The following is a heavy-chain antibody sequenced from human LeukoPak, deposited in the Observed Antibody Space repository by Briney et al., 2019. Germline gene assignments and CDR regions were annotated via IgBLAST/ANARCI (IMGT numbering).Heavy chain of an antibody. Sequence: ASVKVSCKASGYTFTSYAMHWVRQAPGQRLEWMGWINAGNGNTKYSQKFQGRVTITRDTSASTAYMELSSLRSEDTAVYYCAREGYYGSGSPPSLYFDYWGQGTLVTVSS. V-gene: IGHV1-3*01. CDR2: INAGNGNT. J-gene: IGHJ4*02. CDR1: GYTFTSYA. D-gene: IGHD3-10*01. CDR3: AREGYYGSGSPPSLYFDY.